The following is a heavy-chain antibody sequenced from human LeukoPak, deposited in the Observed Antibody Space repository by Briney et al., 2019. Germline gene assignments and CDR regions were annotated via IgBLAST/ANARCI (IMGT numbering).Heavy chain of an antibody. V-gene: IGHV3-11*06. CDR1: GFSFRDYY. Sequence: GGSLRLSCTASGFSFRDYYMAWLRQAPGKGLEWIAFISDSRDYTDYADSVKGRFTISRDNAKNSLFLEMNSLRADDTAVYYCVRGVDSARAFDFWGQGTLVIVSS. CDR2: ISDSRDYT. J-gene: IGHJ4*02. D-gene: IGHD3-3*01. CDR3: VRGVDSARAFDF.